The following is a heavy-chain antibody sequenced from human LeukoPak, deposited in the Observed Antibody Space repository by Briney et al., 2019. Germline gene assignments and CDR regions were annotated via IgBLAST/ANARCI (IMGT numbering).Heavy chain of an antibody. CDR1: GGSFSGYY. D-gene: IGHD3-22*01. CDR3: ARAGPRTYYYDSSGFFDY. Sequence: SETLSPTCAAYGGSFSGYYWSWIRQPPGKGLEWIGEINHSGSTNYNPSLKSRVTISVDTSKNQFSLKLSSVTAADTAVYYCARAGPRTYYYDSSGFFDYWGQGTLVTVSS. V-gene: IGHV4-34*01. CDR2: INHSGST. J-gene: IGHJ4*02.